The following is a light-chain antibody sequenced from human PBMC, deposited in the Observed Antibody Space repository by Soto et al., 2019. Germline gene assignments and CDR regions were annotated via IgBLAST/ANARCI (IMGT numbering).Light chain of an antibody. Sequence: QSALPQPPSASGTPGQTVTITCSGSSSNIGSNPVNWYQQLPGAAPKLLIYSSNQRPSGVPDRISGAKSGTSASLAISGLQSADEAVYYCEAWIDSLNAWVFGGGTKLTVL. J-gene: IGLJ3*02. V-gene: IGLV1-44*01. CDR1: SSNIGSNP. CDR3: EAWIDSLNAWV. CDR2: SSN.